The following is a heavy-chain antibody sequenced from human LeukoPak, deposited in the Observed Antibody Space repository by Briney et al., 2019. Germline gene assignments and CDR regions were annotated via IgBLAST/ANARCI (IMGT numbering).Heavy chain of an antibody. CDR3: ARATAPRYFDL. CDR1: GGSFSGYY. Sequence: SETLSLTCAVYGGSFSGYYWSWIRQPPGKGLEWIGEINHSGSTNYNPSLKSRVTMSVDTSKNQFSLKLSSVTAADTAVYYCARATAPRYFDLWGRGTLVTVSS. J-gene: IGHJ2*01. V-gene: IGHV4-34*01. CDR2: INHSGST. D-gene: IGHD5-18*01.